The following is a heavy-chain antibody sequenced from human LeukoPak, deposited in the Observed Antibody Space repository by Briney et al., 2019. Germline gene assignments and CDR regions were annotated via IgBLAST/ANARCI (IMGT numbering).Heavy chain of an antibody. J-gene: IGHJ4*02. V-gene: IGHV4-34*01. CDR2: INHSGST. CDR3: ARGGGSGSSKGLDY. CDR1: GGSISGYY. Sequence: PSETLSLTCTVSGGSISGYYWSWIRQPPGKGLEWIGEINHSGSTNYNPSLKSRVTISVDTSKNQFSLKLSSVTAADTAVYYCARGGGSGSSKGLDYWGQGTLVTVSS. D-gene: IGHD1-26*01.